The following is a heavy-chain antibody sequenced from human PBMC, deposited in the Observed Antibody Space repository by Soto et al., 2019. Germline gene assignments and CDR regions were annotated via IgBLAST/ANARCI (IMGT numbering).Heavy chain of an antibody. CDR2: TSGGGDVA. D-gene: IGHD3-10*01. Sequence: EVQLLESGGGLVQPGGSLRLSCAASGFTFISYAMSWVRQAPGKGLEWVSGTSGGGDVAFYADSVKGRFTISRDNAKNSLYLQMNSLRAEDTAVYYCARANYYGSPGDFDYWGQGTLVTVSS. V-gene: IGHV3-23*01. CDR3: ARANYYGSPGDFDY. CDR1: GFTFISYA. J-gene: IGHJ4*02.